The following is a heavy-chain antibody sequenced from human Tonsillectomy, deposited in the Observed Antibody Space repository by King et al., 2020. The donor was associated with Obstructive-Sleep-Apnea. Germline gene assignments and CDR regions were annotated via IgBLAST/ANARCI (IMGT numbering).Heavy chain of an antibody. CDR3: ASTQGLYYFDY. Sequence: VQLVESGGGLVQPGGSLRLSCAASGFIVSSNYMSWGRQAPGKGLEWVSVIYSGGSTYYADSVKGRFTISRHNSRNTLYLQLNSLRSEDTAVYYCASTQGLYYFDYWGQGTLVTVSS. V-gene: IGHV3-53*04. CDR2: IYSGGST. CDR1: GFIVSSNY. J-gene: IGHJ4*02.